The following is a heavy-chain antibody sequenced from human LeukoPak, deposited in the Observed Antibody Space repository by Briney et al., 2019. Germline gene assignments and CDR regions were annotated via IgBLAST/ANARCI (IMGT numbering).Heavy chain of an antibody. Sequence: GESLKISCKGSGYSFSSDWIAWVRQMPGKGLEWMGIIYPGDSDSKYSRSFQGQVTTSADKSINTAYLQWSSLKASDSAMYYCARRLGGADVFDIWGQGTMVTVSS. J-gene: IGHJ3*02. CDR3: ARRLGGADVFDI. D-gene: IGHD3-16*01. V-gene: IGHV5-51*01. CDR1: GYSFSSDW. CDR2: IYPGDSDS.